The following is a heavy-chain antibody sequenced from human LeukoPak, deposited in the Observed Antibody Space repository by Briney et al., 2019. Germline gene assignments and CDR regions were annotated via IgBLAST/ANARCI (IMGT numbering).Heavy chain of an antibody. J-gene: IGHJ3*02. Sequence: GSLRLSCAASGFTFSSYAMSWVRQAPGKGLEWVSAISGSGGSTYYADSVKGRFTISGDNSKNTLYLQMNSLRAEDTAVYYCAREKSAAAGIVRDAFDIWGQGTMVTVSS. D-gene: IGHD6-13*01. CDR2: ISGSGGST. CDR1: GFTFSSYA. CDR3: AREKSAAAGIVRDAFDI. V-gene: IGHV3-23*01.